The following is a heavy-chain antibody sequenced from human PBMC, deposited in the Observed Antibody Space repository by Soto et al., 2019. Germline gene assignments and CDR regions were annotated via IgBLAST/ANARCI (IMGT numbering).Heavy chain of an antibody. J-gene: IGHJ6*02. Sequence: EVQLVESGGGFVQPGGSLRLSCAASGFTFTKYWMHWVRQAPGKGLVWVSRINSDGTNTTYADSVKGRFTISRDNAKNTLYLQMNSLRAEDTAVYYCASNYDYWIAYYSDYYGMDVWGQGTTVTVSS. CDR3: ASNYDYWIAYYSDYYGMDV. CDR1: GFTFTKYW. D-gene: IGHD3-3*01. V-gene: IGHV3-74*01. CDR2: INSDGTNT.